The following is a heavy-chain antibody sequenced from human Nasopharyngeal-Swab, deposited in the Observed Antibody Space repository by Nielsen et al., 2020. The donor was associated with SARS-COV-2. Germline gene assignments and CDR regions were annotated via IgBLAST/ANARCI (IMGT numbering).Heavy chain of an antibody. CDR1: GLTFSSYS. D-gene: IGHD6-6*01. Sequence: GGSLRLSCAVSGLTFSSYSMNWVRQAPGKGLEWVSSISSSSSYIYYADSVKGRFTISRDNAKNSLYLQMNSLRAEDTAVYYCARDEKSSEYYFDYWGQGTLVTVS. CDR3: ARDEKSSEYYFDY. CDR2: ISSSSSYI. V-gene: IGHV3-21*01. J-gene: IGHJ4*02.